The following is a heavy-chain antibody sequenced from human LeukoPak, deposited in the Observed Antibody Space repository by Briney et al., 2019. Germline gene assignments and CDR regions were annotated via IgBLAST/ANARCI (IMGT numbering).Heavy chain of an antibody. V-gene: IGHV4-39*01. CDR1: GGSISNNNYY. J-gene: IGHJ4*02. D-gene: IGHD3-16*02. CDR3: ARTTSGAVIAIDS. Sequence: SETLSLTCTVSGGSISNNNYYWGWIRQPPGKGLEWIGSIYYSGFTYYNPSLKSRVTIYADRSKSQFSLKLSSVTAADTAVFYCARTTSGAVIAIDSWGQGTLVTVSS. CDR2: IYYSGFT.